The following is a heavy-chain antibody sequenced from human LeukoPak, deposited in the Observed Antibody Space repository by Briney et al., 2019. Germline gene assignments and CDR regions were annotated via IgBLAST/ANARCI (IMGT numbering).Heavy chain of an antibody. Sequence: PSETLSLTCTVSDGAIAGYSWSWIRQPPGKGLEWIGYIYYSGDTNYNPSLQSRVTISVDTSKNQFSLKLTSVTAADTAVYYCARELGTACYGSGNYHYNALYYYLGVWGKGTTVTISS. D-gene: IGHD3-10*01. CDR2: IYYSGDT. CDR1: DGAIAGYS. CDR3: ARELGTACYGSGNYHYNALYYYLGV. V-gene: IGHV4-59*12. J-gene: IGHJ6*03.